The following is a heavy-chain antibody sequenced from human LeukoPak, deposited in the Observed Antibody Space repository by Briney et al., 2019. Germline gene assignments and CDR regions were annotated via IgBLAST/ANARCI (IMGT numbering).Heavy chain of an antibody. CDR2: ISYYGSNK. D-gene: IGHD2-15*01. CDR3: AKERGYCSGGSCYYFDD. V-gene: IGHV3-30*18. CDR1: GFTFSSYV. J-gene: IGHJ4*02. Sequence: GGALRLSFAASGFTFSSYVMHWVRQAPGEGLGGVAVISYYGSNKYYADSLKGRFTISRDNSNNTLYLQMNSMRADGTAVYYCAKERGYCSGGSCYYFDDWGQGTLVTVSS.